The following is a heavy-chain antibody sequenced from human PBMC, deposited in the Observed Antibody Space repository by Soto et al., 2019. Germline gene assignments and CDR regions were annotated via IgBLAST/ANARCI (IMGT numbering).Heavy chain of an antibody. CDR1: GFTFSNYA. CDR2: ISSDGSNQ. J-gene: IGHJ5*02. V-gene: IGHV3-30-3*01. D-gene: IGHD1-26*01. Sequence: LRLSCAASGFTFSNYAMHWVRQAPGKGLEWVAVISSDGSNQYYADSVKGRFTISRDNAKNTLYLQMNSLRAEDTAVYYCALSWRSLIWFDPWGQGTLVTVSS. CDR3: ALSWRSLIWFDP.